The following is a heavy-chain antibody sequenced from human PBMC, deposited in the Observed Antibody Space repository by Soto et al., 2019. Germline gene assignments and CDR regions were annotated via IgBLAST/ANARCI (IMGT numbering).Heavy chain of an antibody. D-gene: IGHD1-1*01. CDR1: GGSISSSSYY. V-gene: IGHV4-39*01. Sequence: PSETLSLTCTVSGGSISSSSYYWGWIRQPPGKGLEWIGNIYYSGITYYNPSLKSRVTISVDTSKNQFSLQLTSVTDADTAVYYCARMPTNSGFDPWGKGTLVTVSS. J-gene: IGHJ5*02. CDR2: IYYSGIT. CDR3: ARMPTNSGFDP.